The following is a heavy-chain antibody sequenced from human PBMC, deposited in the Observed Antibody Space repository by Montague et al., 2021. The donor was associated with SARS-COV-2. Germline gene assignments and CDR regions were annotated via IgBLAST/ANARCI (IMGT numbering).Heavy chain of an antibody. CDR3: ARVRMTVIVVVDACDI. V-gene: IGHV4-31*03. D-gene: IGHD3-22*01. CDR1: GGSISSGGYY. J-gene: IGHJ3*02. Sequence: TLSLTCTVSGGSISSGGYYWSWIRQPPGKGLEWIGYIYYSESTYYNPSLKSRVTISVDTPKNQFSLKLSSVTAADTAVYYCARVRMTVIVVVDACDIWGQGTMVTVSS. CDR2: IYYSEST.